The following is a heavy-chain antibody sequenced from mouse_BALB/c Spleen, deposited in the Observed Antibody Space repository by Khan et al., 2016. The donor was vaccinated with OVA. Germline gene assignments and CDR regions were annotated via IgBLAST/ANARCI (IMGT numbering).Heavy chain of an antibody. CDR3: SRDRIDY. CDR2: INPTSGYT. Sequence: QVQLKQSGAELAKPGASVKMSCTASGYTFTSYWMHWIKQRPGQGLEWIGYINPTSGYTDYNQKFKDKATLTADKSSSTAYMQLSSLTSDGSEVYYCSRDRIDYWGQGTARTVSS. CDR1: GYTFTSYW. J-gene: IGHJ2*01. V-gene: IGHV1-7*01.